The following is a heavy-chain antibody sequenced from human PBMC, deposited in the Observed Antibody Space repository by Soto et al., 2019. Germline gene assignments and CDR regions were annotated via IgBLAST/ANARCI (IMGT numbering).Heavy chain of an antibody. Sequence: SGGSLRLSCAASGFTFSSYGMHWVRQAPGKGLEWVAVISYDGSNKYYADSVKGRFTISRDNSKNTLYLQMNSLRAEDTAVYYCAKDFFGTAGPYYYYGMDVWGQATTVTVS. CDR3: AKDFFGTAGPYYYYGMDV. V-gene: IGHV3-30*18. CDR1: GFTFSSYG. J-gene: IGHJ6*02. CDR2: ISYDGSNK. D-gene: IGHD3-3*01.